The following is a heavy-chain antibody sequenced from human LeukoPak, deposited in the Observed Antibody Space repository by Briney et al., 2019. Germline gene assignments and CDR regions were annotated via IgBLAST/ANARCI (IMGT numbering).Heavy chain of an antibody. J-gene: IGHJ4*02. CDR2: IKEDGSKA. D-gene: IGHD4-11*01. CDR1: GFTVRTYW. Sequence: GGSLRLSCVASGFTVRTYWMNWVRQAPGKGLEWVGNIKEDGSKAYYVDSVKGRFTISRDNAKNSLYLQLSTLRVEDTAVYYCARDSPGYSGNECWGQGTLVTVS. CDR3: ARDSPGYSGNEC. V-gene: IGHV3-7*01.